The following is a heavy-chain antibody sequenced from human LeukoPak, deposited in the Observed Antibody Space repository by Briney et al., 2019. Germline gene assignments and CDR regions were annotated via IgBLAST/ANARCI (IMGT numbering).Heavy chain of an antibody. D-gene: IGHD3-22*01. V-gene: IGHV3-9*01. CDR2: ISWNSGSI. CDR1: GFTFDDYA. J-gene: IGHJ4*02. CDR3: AKDSGAYYYDSSGYYRGTYYFDY. Sequence: GGSLRLSCAASGFTFDDYAMHWVRQAPVKGLEWVSGISWNSGSIGYADSVKGRFTISRDNAKNSLYLQMNSLRAEDTALYYCAKDSGAYYYDSSGYYRGTYYFDYWGQGTLVTVSS.